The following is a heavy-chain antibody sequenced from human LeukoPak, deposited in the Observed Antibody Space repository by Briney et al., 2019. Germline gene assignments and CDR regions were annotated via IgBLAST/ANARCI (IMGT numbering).Heavy chain of an antibody. CDR3: ARAFSTTALDY. Sequence: GGSLRLSCAASGFTFSSYWMSWVRQAPGKGLEWVANIKKDGSEKYYVDSVKGRFTISRDNAKTSLYLQMNSLRAEDTAVYYCARAFSTTALDYWGQGTLVTVSS. V-gene: IGHV3-7*01. D-gene: IGHD4-17*01. CDR1: GFTFSSYW. CDR2: IKKDGSEK. J-gene: IGHJ4*02.